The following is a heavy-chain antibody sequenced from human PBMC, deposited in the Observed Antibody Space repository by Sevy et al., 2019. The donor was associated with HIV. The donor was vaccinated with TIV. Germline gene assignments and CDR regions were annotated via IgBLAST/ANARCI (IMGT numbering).Heavy chain of an antibody. D-gene: IGHD2-2*01. J-gene: IGHJ6*02. Sequence: GGSLRLSCAASEFIFSDYAMNWVRQTPGKGLEWVSSINGKGRSTHYADSVEGRFTISTDNSKNPLYLQMNSLRAEDTAVYYCAKTINSGGVAVPAANYYYYCMDVWGQGTTVTVSS. V-gene: IGHV3-23*01. CDR3: AKTINSGGVAVPAANYYYYCMDV. CDR1: EFIFSDYA. CDR2: INGKGRST.